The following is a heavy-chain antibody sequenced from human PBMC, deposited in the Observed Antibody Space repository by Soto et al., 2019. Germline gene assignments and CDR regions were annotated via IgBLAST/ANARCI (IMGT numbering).Heavy chain of an antibody. V-gene: IGHV3-9*01. D-gene: IGHD3-16*01. CDR3: AKDSGGGVGLFDY. Sequence: EVQLVESGGGLVQPGRSLRLSCAASGFTFDDHAMHWVRQVPGKGLEWVSGISWNSGSIGYADSVKGRFTISRDDAKKSLYLQMNSLGVEDTALYYCAKDSGGGVGLFDYWGQGALVTVSS. CDR1: GFTFDDHA. J-gene: IGHJ4*02. CDR2: ISWNSGSI.